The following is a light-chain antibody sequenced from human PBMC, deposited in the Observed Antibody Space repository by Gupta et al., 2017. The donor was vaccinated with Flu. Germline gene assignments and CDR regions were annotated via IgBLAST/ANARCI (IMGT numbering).Light chain of an antibody. CDR3: QQRSHLVT. CDR2: GAS. Sequence: EIVLTQSPATLSLSPGERATLYCRASQTVSNYLGWYQQKPGQAPRLLIYGASNRAKGIPDRFSGSGDATDFTLTSSRREPEDCAVYYGQQRSHLVTFGGGTMVEIK. V-gene: IGKV3-11*01. J-gene: IGKJ4*01. CDR1: QTVSNY.